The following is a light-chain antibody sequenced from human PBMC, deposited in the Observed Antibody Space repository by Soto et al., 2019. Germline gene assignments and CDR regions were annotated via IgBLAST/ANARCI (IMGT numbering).Light chain of an antibody. V-gene: IGKV1-5*03. CDR1: QSVNTW. CDR2: KAS. Sequence: DIQMTQSPSTLSASVGDRVTLTCRASQSVNTWLAWYQQKPGTAPKLLIYKASTLESGVPSRFSGSGSGTAFTLTISSLQPDDFATYYCQHYTSYFVTFGGGTKVEI. J-gene: IGKJ4*01. CDR3: QHYTSYFVT.